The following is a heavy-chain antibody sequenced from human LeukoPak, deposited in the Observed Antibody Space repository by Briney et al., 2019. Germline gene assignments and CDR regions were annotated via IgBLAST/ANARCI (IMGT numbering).Heavy chain of an antibody. J-gene: IGHJ4*02. CDR1: GGPISGSTYY. V-gene: IGHV4-39*01. CDR3: ASRTYRV. CDR2: IYYSGAT. Sequence: PSETLSLTCTVSGGPISGSTYYWGWIRQPPGKGLEWIGSIYYSGATYYNPSLKSRVTVSVDTSKNQFSLKLRSVTAADTAVYYCASRTYRVWGQGTLVTVSS. D-gene: IGHD1-26*01.